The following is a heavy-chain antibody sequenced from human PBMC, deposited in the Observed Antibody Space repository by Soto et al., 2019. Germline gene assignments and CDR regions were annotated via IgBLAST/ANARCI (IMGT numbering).Heavy chain of an antibody. V-gene: IGHV1-18*01. D-gene: IGHD3-16*01. Sequence: QVQLVQSGAEVKKPGASVKVSCKASGYTFTSYGISWVRQAPGQGLEWMGWISAYNGNTNYAQKLQGRVTMTTDTATSTAYLELRGLRSDDTAVYYWACSGGYVWGSAQGRFDPWGQGTLVTVSS. CDR1: GYTFTSYG. J-gene: IGHJ5*02. CDR3: ACSGGYVWGSAQGRFDP. CDR2: ISAYNGNT.